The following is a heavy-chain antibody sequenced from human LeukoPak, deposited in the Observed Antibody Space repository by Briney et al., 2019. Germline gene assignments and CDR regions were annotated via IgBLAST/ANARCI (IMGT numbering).Heavy chain of an antibody. CDR2: VLYSGTT. Sequence: SETLSLTCSVSGGPISSSSYYWGWIRQPPGKGLEWIGSVLYSGTTYNNPSLKSRITISVDTSKNQFSLKLSSVTAADTAVYYCARRGKTGPLNWFDPWGQGTLVTVSS. J-gene: IGHJ5*02. CDR1: GGPISSSSYY. D-gene: IGHD1-1*01. V-gene: IGHV4-39*01. CDR3: ARRGKTGPLNWFDP.